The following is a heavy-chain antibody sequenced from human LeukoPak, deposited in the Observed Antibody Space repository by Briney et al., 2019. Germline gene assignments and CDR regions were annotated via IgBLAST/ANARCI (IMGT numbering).Heavy chain of an antibody. V-gene: IGHV4-4*02. D-gene: IGHD6-19*01. Sequence: SETLSLTCAVSGGSISNGYWWSWVRQPPVEGLEWIGEINHSGSTNYNPSLKSRATISLDMSKNQFSLTLSSVTAADTALYYCAKDQYSSGAFDYWGQGTLVTVSS. CDR1: GGSISNGYW. J-gene: IGHJ4*02. CDR2: INHSGST. CDR3: AKDQYSSGAFDY.